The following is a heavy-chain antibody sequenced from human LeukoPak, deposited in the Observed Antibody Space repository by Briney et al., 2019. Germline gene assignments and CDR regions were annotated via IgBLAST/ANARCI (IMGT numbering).Heavy chain of an antibody. J-gene: IGHJ4*02. D-gene: IGHD1-1*01. CDR2: ISGYNSNT. Sequence: ASVKVSCKASGYTFTSYGISWVRQAPGQGLEWMGWISGYNSNTNYAQKLQGRVTMTTDTSTSTAYMELRSLRSDDTAVYFCARDSTTGTTTFVDYWGQGTLVTVSS. CDR1: GYTFTSYG. CDR3: ARDSTTGTTTFVDY. V-gene: IGHV1-18*01.